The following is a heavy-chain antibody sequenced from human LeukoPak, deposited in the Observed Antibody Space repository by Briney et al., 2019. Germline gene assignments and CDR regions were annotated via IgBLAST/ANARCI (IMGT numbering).Heavy chain of an antibody. CDR2: IYYSGST. Sequence: PSETLSLTCTVSGGSLSTSNYYWGWIRQPPGKGLDWIASIYYSGSTYYNPSLKSRVTISLDTSKNQFSLKLSSVTAADTAVYYCARLTFFGESDAEYFQHWGQGTLVTVSS. J-gene: IGHJ1*01. CDR1: GGSLSTSNYY. CDR3: ARLTFFGESDAEYFQH. D-gene: IGHD3-10*01. V-gene: IGHV4-39*01.